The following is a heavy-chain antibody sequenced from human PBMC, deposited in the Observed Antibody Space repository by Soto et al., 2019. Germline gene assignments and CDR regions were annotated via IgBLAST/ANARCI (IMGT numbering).Heavy chain of an antibody. Sequence: QVQLVQSGTEVKKPGASVKVSCKASGYTFTSYGISWVRQAPGQGPEWMGWISGYNGNTHYPQKFQGKVTMTTDTSRSTAYMELRSLRSDDTAVYYCAKADSNYAGRFSYYYMDVWGNGTLVTVSS. J-gene: IGHJ6*03. D-gene: IGHD4-4*01. CDR1: GYTFTSYG. CDR2: ISGYNGNT. CDR3: AKADSNYAGRFSYYYMDV. V-gene: IGHV1-18*01.